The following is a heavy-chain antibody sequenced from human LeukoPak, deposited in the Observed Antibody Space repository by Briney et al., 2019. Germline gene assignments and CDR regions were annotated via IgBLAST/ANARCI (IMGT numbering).Heavy chain of an antibody. J-gene: IGHJ6*04. CDR1: GFTFSSYS. V-gene: IGHV3-48*01. CDR2: ISSSSSTI. D-gene: IGHD3-10*01. CDR3: ARGTHTMVRGRNLFGYV. Sequence: SGGSLRLSCAASGFTFSSYSMNWVRQAPGKGLEWVSYISSSSSTIYYADSVKGRFTISRDNAKNSLYLQMNSLRAEDTAVYYCARGTHTMVRGRNLFGYVWGKGTTVTVSS.